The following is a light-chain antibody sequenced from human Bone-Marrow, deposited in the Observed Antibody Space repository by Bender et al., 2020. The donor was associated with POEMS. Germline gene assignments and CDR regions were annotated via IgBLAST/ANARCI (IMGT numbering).Light chain of an antibody. V-gene: IGLV1-36*01. CDR2: YDD. J-gene: IGLJ3*02. Sequence: QSVVTQPPSLSEAPRQRVTISCSGSSPNIGNHGVNWYQQLPGEAPKLLIYYDDLLTPGVSDRFSASKSGTSASLAISEFQSEDEALYYCSAWDDSLGGWVVGGGTKLTVL. CDR3: SAWDDSLGGWV. CDR1: SPNIGNHG.